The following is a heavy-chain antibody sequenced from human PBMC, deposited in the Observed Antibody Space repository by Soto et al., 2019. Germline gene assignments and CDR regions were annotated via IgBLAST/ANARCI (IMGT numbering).Heavy chain of an antibody. CDR1: GFTFSRYG. D-gene: IGHD1-20*01. Sequence: QVQLVESGGGVVQPGRSLRLSCAASGFTFSRYGMHWVRQAPGKGLEWVAVIWYDGSNKYYADSVKCRFTISRDNSKNTLYLQMNSLRAEDTAVYYCARSITGTYRHYYYYMDVWGKGTTVTVSS. CDR3: ARSITGTYRHYYYYMDV. J-gene: IGHJ6*03. V-gene: IGHV3-33*01. CDR2: IWYDGSNK.